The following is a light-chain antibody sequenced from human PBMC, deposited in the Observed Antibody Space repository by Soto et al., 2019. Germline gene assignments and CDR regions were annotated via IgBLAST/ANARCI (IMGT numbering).Light chain of an antibody. CDR3: QQRSSWPLT. J-gene: IGKJ4*02. Sequence: EIVLTQSPATLSLSPGERATLSCRASQSLSKSLGWYQQKPGQAPRLLIDGASNRATGIPARFSGSGSGTDFTLTISSLEPEDFAVYFCQQRSSWPLTFGGGTKVDIK. V-gene: IGKV3-11*01. CDR1: QSLSKS. CDR2: GAS.